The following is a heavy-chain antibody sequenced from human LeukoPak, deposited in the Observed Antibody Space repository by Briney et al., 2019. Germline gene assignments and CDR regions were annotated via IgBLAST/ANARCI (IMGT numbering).Heavy chain of an antibody. CDR3: ARPTYRLSSGWHYFDY. CDR2: IYYSGST. Sequence: PSETLSLTCTVSGGSISSSSDYWVWIRQPPGKGLEWIGSIYYSGSTYYNPSLKSRVTISVDTSKNQFSLKLSSVTAADPAVYYCARPTYRLSSGWHYFDYWGQGTLVTVSS. D-gene: IGHD6-25*01. V-gene: IGHV4-39*07. CDR1: GGSISSSSDY. J-gene: IGHJ4*02.